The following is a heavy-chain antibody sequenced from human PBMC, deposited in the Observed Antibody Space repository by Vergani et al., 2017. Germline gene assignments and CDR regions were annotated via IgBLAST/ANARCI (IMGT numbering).Heavy chain of an antibody. J-gene: IGHJ4*02. D-gene: IGHD2-2*01. Sequence: EVELLESGGGLRQPGGSLRLSCTASGFTFSSYAMSWVRQAPGKGLEWVSAISGSGGSTYYADSVKGRFTISRDNSKNTLYLQMNSLRAEDTAVYYCARDRYCSSTSCLYLDYWGQGTLVTVSS. CDR3: ARDRYCSSTSCLYLDY. CDR2: ISGSGGST. CDR1: GFTFSSYA. V-gene: IGHV3-23*01.